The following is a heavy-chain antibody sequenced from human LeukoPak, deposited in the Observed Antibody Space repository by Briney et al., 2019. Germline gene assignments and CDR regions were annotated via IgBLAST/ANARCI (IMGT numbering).Heavy chain of an antibody. J-gene: IGHJ4*02. V-gene: IGHV1-2*04. CDR1: GYTFTGYY. Sequence: GASVKVSCKASGYTFTGYYMHWVRQAPGQGLEWMGWINPNSGGTNYAQKFQGWVTMTRDTSISTAYMELSRLRSDDTAVYYCARXSXEVLEWXLYWGRGRYYFDYWGQGTLVTVSS. D-gene: IGHD3-3*01. CDR3: ARXSXEVLEWXLYWGRGRYYFDY. CDR2: INPNSGGT.